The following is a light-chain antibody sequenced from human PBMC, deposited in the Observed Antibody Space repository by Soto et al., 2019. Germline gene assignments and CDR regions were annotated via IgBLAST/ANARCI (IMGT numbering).Light chain of an antibody. CDR3: QQYGSSPPT. CDR1: QSIHTS. J-gene: IGKJ1*01. V-gene: IGKV3-20*01. Sequence: VLTQSPATLSLSPGERATLSCRASQSIHTSLAWYQQKPGQPPRLVVYDSTLRANGVPDRFGGSRSGTEFTLTISRLEPEDFAVYYCQQYGSSPPTFGQGAKVDIK. CDR2: DST.